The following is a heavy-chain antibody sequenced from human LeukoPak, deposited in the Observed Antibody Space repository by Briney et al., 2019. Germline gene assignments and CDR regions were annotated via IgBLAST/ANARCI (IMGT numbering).Heavy chain of an antibody. D-gene: IGHD1-1*01. J-gene: IGHJ5*02. CDR3: ARIGSASTNWFDP. V-gene: IGHV3-7*03. Sequence: GGSLRLSCAAPGFTFSSHWMSWVRQAPGKGLEWVANIKSDGSTKYYVDSVKGRFTTSRDNAESSLYLQMNSLGAEDTAVYYCARIGSASTNWFDPWGQGTLVTVSS. CDR2: IKSDGSTK. CDR1: GFTFSSHW.